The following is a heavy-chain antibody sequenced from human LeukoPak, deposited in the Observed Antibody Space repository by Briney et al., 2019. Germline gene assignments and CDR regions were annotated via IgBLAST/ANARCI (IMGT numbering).Heavy chain of an antibody. Sequence: PGGSLRPSCAASGFTFSDYSMNWVRQAPGKGLDWVAYISGSSSTIYYADSVKGRFTISRDNAKNSLHLQMNSLRDEDTAVYYCSREGAVGVDYWGQGTLVTVSS. J-gene: IGHJ4*02. CDR2: ISGSSSTI. D-gene: IGHD6-13*01. CDR1: GFTFSDYS. CDR3: SREGAVGVDY. V-gene: IGHV3-48*02.